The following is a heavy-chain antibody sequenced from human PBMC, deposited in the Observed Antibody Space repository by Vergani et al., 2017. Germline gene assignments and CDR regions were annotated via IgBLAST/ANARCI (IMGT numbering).Heavy chain of an antibody. CDR2: INPSGGST. CDR1: GGTFSSYA. V-gene: IGHV1-46*01. CDR3: ARSPRGFGEAMGDY. J-gene: IGHJ4*02. D-gene: IGHD3-10*01. Sequence: QVQLVQSGAEVKKPGSSVKVSCKASGGTFSSYAISWVRQAPGQGLEWMGIINPSGGSTSYAQKFQGRVTMTRDTSISTAYMELSRLGSDDTAVYYCARSPRGFGEAMGDYWGQGTLVTVSS.